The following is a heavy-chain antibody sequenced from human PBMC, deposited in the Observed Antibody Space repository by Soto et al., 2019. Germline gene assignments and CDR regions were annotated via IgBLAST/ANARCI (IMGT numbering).Heavy chain of an antibody. Sequence: QPGGSLRLSCAASGFTFSSYGMHWVRQAPGKGLEWVSAISVSGGSTYYADSVKGRFTISRDNSKNTLYLQMNSLRAEDTAVYYCAKDGRRERITMVRGAFDIWGQGTMVTVSS. V-gene: IGHV3-23*01. J-gene: IGHJ3*02. D-gene: IGHD3-10*01. CDR1: GFTFSSYG. CDR3: AKDGRRERITMVRGAFDI. CDR2: ISVSGGST.